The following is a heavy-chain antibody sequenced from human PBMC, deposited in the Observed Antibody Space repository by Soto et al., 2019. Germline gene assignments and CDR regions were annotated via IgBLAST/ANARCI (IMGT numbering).Heavy chain of an antibody. CDR2: IYYSGST. D-gene: IGHD3-22*01. V-gene: IGHV4-30-4*01. J-gene: IGHJ5*02. Sequence: QVQLQESGPGLVKPSQTLSLTCTVSGGSISSGDYYWSWIRQPPGKVLEWIGYIYYSGSTYYNPSLKSRVTISVDTSKTQFSLKLSSVTAADTAVYYCASSDYYYDSSGQTNWFDPWGQGTLVTVSS. CDR3: ASSDYYYDSSGQTNWFDP. CDR1: GGSISSGDYY.